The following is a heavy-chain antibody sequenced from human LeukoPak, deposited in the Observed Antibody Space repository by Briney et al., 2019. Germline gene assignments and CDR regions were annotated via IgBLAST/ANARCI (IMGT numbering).Heavy chain of an antibody. CDR2: IDHTGST. CDR3: ARQSLVDYSDSRGPFRWFVI. Sequence: SETLSLSCNVSAGSISSHYWSWIRQPPGKGLECSWYIDHTGSTDCSPYLKSRVTMTVDTYKQQVCLKLSYVTAADPAVYFCARQSLVDYSDSRGPFRWFVIWGRGTLVTVS. J-gene: IGHJ4*02. V-gene: IGHV4-59*11. CDR1: AGSISSHY. D-gene: IGHD3-16*01.